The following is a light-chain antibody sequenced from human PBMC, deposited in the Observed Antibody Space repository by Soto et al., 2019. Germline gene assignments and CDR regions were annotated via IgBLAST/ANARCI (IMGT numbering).Light chain of an antibody. CDR3: QQYGSSPPYT. CDR2: GAS. CDR1: QSVSSSY. Sequence: EIVLTQCPGTVSLSPGERATLSCRASQSVSSSYLAWYQQKPGQAPRLLIYGASSRATGIPDRFSGSGSGTDFTLTISRLEPEDFAVYYCQQYGSSPPYTFGQGTKLEIK. J-gene: IGKJ2*01. V-gene: IGKV3-20*01.